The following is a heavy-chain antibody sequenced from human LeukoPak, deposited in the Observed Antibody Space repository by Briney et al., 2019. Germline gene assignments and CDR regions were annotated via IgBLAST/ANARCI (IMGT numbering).Heavy chain of an antibody. D-gene: IGHD6-19*01. Sequence: AGGSLRLSCAASGFTFSSYSMNWVRQAPGKGLEWVSSISSSSSYIYYADSVKGRFTISRDNAKNSLYLQMNSLRAEDTAVYYCARESIAVAGAPFDYWGQGTLVTVSS. CDR3: ARESIAVAGAPFDY. CDR2: ISSSSSYI. CDR1: GFTFSSYS. V-gene: IGHV3-21*01. J-gene: IGHJ4*02.